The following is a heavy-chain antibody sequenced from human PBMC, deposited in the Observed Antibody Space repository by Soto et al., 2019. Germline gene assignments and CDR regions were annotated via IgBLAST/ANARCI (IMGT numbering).Heavy chain of an antibody. Sequence: SVKVSCKASGGTFSSYAISWVRQAPGRGLEWMGGIIPIFGTANYAQKFQGRVTITADQSTSTAYMELSILRSEDTAVYYCARTEDIVVVPPRGVWFDPWAQGTLVTVSS. V-gene: IGHV1-69*13. CDR1: GGTFSSYA. CDR3: ARTEDIVVVPPRGVWFDP. CDR2: IIPIFGTA. D-gene: IGHD2-2*01. J-gene: IGHJ5*02.